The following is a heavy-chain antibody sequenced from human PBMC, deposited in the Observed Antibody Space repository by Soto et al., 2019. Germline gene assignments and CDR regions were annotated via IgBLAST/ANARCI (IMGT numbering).Heavy chain of an antibody. Sequence: GGSLRLSCAASGLTFSTYSMNWVRQAPGKGVEWISYISSSSRTIDYADSVKGRFTISRDNAKSLLYLQMNSLRDEDTAVYYCARDLGYGSGKYYCYFDSWGQGTLVTVSS. D-gene: IGHD3-10*01. V-gene: IGHV3-48*02. J-gene: IGHJ4*02. CDR1: GLTFSTYS. CDR3: ARDLGYGSGKYYCYFDS. CDR2: ISSSSRTI.